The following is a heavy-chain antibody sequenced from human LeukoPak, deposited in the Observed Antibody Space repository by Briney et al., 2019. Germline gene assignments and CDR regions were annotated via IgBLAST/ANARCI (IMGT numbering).Heavy chain of an antibody. CDR1: GFTFSSYS. CDR3: ARVSGYSYGRNWFDP. V-gene: IGHV3-21*01. J-gene: IGHJ5*02. CDR2: ISSSSSYI. Sequence: PGGSLRLSCAASGFTFSSYSMNWVRQAPGKGLEWVSSISSSSSYIYYADSVKGRFTISRDNAKNSLYLQMNSLRAEDTAVCYCARVSGYSYGRNWFDPWGQGTLVTVSS. D-gene: IGHD5-18*01.